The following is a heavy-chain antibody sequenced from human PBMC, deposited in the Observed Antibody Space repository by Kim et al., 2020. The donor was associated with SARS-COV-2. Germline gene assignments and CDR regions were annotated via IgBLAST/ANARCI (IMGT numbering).Heavy chain of an antibody. D-gene: IGHD1-26*01. Sequence: GGSLRLSCAASGFTFNIYAMFWVRQAPGKGLEWVAVISYDGNNKYYADSVKGRFTISRDNSKNTLYLQMNSLRAEDTAVYYCARSYSGSYSSYFDYWGQGTLVTVSS. J-gene: IGHJ4*02. CDR1: GFTFNIYA. V-gene: IGHV3-30-3*01. CDR3: ARSYSGSYSSYFDY. CDR2: ISYDGNNK.